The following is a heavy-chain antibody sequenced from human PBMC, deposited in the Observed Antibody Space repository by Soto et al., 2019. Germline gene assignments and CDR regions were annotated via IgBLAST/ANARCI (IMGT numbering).Heavy chain of an antibody. D-gene: IGHD6-19*01. Sequence: PGGSLRLSCAASGFTFSSYWMNWVRQAPGKGLEWVANIKQDGSEKYYVDSVKGRFTISRDNAKNSLYLQMNSLRAEDTAVYYCARNRGKQWLIDYWGQGTWSPSPQ. V-gene: IGHV3-7*01. CDR2: IKQDGSEK. CDR1: GFTFSSYW. J-gene: IGHJ4*02. CDR3: ARNRGKQWLIDY.